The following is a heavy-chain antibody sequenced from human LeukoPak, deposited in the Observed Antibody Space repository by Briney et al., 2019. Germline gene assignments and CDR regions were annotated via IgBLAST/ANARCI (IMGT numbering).Heavy chain of an antibody. CDR1: GFTFSDYY. CDR3: ARALPGDAFDI. J-gene: IGHJ3*02. V-gene: IGHV3-11*04. CDR2: ISSSGSTI. Sequence: GGSLRLSCAASGFTFSDYYMSWIRQAPGKGLEWVSYISSSGSTIYYADSVKGRFTISRDNAKNLLYLQMNSLRAEDTAVHYCARALPGDAFDIWGQGTMVTVSS.